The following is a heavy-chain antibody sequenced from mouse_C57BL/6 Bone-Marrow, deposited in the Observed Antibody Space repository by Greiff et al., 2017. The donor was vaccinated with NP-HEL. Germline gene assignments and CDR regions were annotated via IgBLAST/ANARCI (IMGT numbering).Heavy chain of an antibody. J-gene: IGHJ2*01. Sequence: VQLQQSGAELVRPGASVKLSCTASGFNIKDYYMHWVKQRPEQGLEWIGRIDPEDGDTEYAPKFQGKATMTADTSSNTAYLQLSSLTSEDTAVYYCTFFITTVVATDYWGKGTTLTVSS. V-gene: IGHV14-1*01. D-gene: IGHD1-1*01. CDR2: IDPEDGDT. CDR3: TFFITTVVATDY. CDR1: GFNIKDYY.